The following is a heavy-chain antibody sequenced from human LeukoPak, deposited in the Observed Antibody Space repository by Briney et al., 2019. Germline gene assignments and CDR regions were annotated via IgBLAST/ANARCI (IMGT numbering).Heavy chain of an antibody. CDR3: TTTDYGDYVGSYFDL. D-gene: IGHD4-17*01. CDR2: IRNKANSYAT. J-gene: IGHJ2*01. CDR1: GFTFSGSA. Sequence: PGWSLKLSCAASGFTFSGSAMHWVRQASGKGPEWVGRIRNKANSYATAYAASVKGRFTISRDDSKNTAYLQMNSLKTEDTAVYYCTTTDYGDYVGSYFDLWGRGTLVTVSS. V-gene: IGHV3-73*01.